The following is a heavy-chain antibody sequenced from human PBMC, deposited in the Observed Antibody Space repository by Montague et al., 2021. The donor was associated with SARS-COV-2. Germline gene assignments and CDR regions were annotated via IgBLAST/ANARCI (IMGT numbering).Heavy chain of an antibody. J-gene: IGHJ6*02. D-gene: IGHD3-16*01. CDR1: GDSVSSDSAA. V-gene: IGHV6-1*01. Sequence: CAISGDSVSSDSAAWNWVRQSPSRGLEWLGRTYYRSNWYNDYAVSVKSRITIESDTSKNQISLQLNSVTPEDTAVYYCARDLRWRYGYGMDVWGQGTTVTVSS. CDR2: TYYRSNWYN. CDR3: ARDLRWRYGYGMDV.